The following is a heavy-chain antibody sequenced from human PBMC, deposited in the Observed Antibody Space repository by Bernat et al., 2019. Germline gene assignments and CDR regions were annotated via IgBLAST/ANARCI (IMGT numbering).Heavy chain of an antibody. CDR2: ISSTSSTI. D-gene: IGHD2-15*01. CDR3: ARHQCRGCNCSGGYVN. Sequence: EVQLVESGGGLVQPGGSLRLSCAASGFTFSSYNMNWVRQAPGKGLEWVSYISSTSSTIYYADSVKGRFTISRDNAKNSLYLQMNSLRAEDTAVDYFARHQCRGCNCSGGYVNWGQGTMVTVSS. J-gene: IGHJ4*01. CDR1: GFTFSSYN. V-gene: IGHV3-48*01.